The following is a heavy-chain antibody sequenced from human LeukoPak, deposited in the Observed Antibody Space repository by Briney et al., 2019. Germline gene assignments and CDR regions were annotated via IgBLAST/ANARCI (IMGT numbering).Heavy chain of an antibody. J-gene: IGHJ4*02. CDR2: INPNSGGT. D-gene: IGHD3-3*01. CDR3: ARGRFLEWPFDY. V-gene: IGHV1-2*06. CDR1: GYTFTGCY. Sequence: ASVKVSCKASGYTFTGCYMHWVRQAPGQGLEWMGRINPNSGGTNYAQKLQGRVTMTTDTSTSTAYMELRSLRSDDTAVYYCARGRFLEWPFDYWGQGTLVTVSS.